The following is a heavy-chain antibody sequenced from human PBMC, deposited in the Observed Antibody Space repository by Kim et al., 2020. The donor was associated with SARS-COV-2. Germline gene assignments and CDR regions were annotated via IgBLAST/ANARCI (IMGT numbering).Heavy chain of an antibody. CDR2: LHGACT. CDR3: AKEYSGSYSVNDY. CDR1: AFTFSTYA. V-gene: IGHV3-23*01. J-gene: IGHJ4*02. Sequence: GGSLRLSCAGSAFTFSTYAMSWVRQAPGKGLEWVSTLHGACTYYADSVRGRFSISRDNSENTLYLQMNSLRPEDTAVYYCAKEYSGSYSVNDYWGQGTLVTVSS. D-gene: IGHD1-26*01.